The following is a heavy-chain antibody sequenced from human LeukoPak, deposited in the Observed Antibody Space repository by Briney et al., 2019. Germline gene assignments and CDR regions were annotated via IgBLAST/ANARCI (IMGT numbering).Heavy chain of an antibody. CDR3: ARDRQDIVLMVCNDY. V-gene: IGHV3-48*01. D-gene: IGHD2-8*01. CDR2: ISSSSSTI. J-gene: IGHJ4*02. Sequence: PGGSLRLSCAASGFTFSSYSMNWVRQAPGKGLEWVSYISSSSSTIYYADSVKGRFTISRDNAKNSLYLQMNSLRAEDTAVYYCARDRQDIVLMVCNDYWGQGTLVTVSS. CDR1: GFTFSSYS.